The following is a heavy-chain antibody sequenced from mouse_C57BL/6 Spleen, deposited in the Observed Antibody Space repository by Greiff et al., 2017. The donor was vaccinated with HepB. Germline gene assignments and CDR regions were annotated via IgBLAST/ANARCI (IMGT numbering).Heavy chain of an antibody. Sequence: VKLEESGGGLVKPGGSLKLSCAASGFTFSDYGMHWVRQAPEKGLEWVAYISSGSSTIYYADTVKGRFTISRDNAKNTLFLQMTSLRSEDTAMYYCARKSTVVAYYYAMDYWGQGTSVTVSS. CDR1: GFTFSDYG. CDR3: ARKSTVVAYYYAMDY. CDR2: ISSGSSTI. V-gene: IGHV5-17*01. D-gene: IGHD1-1*01. J-gene: IGHJ4*01.